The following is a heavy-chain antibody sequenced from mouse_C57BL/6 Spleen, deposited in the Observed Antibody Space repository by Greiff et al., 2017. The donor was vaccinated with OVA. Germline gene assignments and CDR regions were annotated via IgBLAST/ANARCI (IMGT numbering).Heavy chain of an antibody. CDR3: ARGDYRGWFAY. CDR2: IDPSDSYT. D-gene: IGHD2-4*01. CDR1: GYTFTSYW. Sequence: VQLQQPGAELVMPGASVKLSCKASGYTFTSYWMHWVKQRPGQGLEWIGEIDPSDSYTNYNQKFKGKSTLTVDKSSSTAYMQLSSLTSEDSAVYYCARGDYRGWFAYWGQGTLVTVSA. J-gene: IGHJ3*01. V-gene: IGHV1-69*01.